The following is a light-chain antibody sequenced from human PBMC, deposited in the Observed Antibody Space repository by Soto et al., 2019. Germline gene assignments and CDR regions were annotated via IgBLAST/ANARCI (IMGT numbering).Light chain of an antibody. V-gene: IGLV2-14*01. Sequence: SALTQPASVSGSPEQSITISCTGPSSDVGGYNYVSWYQQHPGKSPKLMIYDVTTRPSGVSNRFSVSKSGNTASLTISGLHDEDESDYYCSSYTTTSTPYVFGSGTKLTVL. CDR3: SSYTTTSTPYV. J-gene: IGLJ1*01. CDR2: DVT. CDR1: SSDVGGYNY.